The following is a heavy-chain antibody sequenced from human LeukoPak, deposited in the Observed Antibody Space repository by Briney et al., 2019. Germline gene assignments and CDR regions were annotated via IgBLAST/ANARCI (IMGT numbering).Heavy chain of an antibody. Sequence: GGSLRLSCAASGFTFSSYAMSWVRQAPGKGLEWVSGISDSGGSTNYADSVKGRFTISRDNSKNTLYLQMISLRAEDTAVYFCAKLVKGGGTVTTNGYFDYWGQGTLVTVSS. CDR3: AKLVKGGGTVTTNGYFDY. D-gene: IGHD4-17*01. CDR2: ISDSGGST. CDR1: GFTFSSYA. J-gene: IGHJ4*02. V-gene: IGHV3-23*01.